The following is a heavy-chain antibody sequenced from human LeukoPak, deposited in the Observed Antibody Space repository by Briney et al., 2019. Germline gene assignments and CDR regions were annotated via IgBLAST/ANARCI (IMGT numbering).Heavy chain of an antibody. CDR3: ARGGWIQLWLSDYYYMDV. V-gene: IGHV1-69*13. Sequence: ASVKVSCKASGGTFSSYAISWVRQAPGQGLEWMGGIIPIFGTANYAQKFQGRVTITAVESTSTAYMELSSLRSEDTAVYYCARGGWIQLWLSDYYYMDVWGKGTTVTISS. CDR1: GGTFSSYA. CDR2: IIPIFGTA. D-gene: IGHD5-18*01. J-gene: IGHJ6*03.